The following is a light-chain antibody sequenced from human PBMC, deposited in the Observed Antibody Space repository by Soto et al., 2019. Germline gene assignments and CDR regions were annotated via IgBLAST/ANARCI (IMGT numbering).Light chain of an antibody. J-gene: IGLJ2*01. CDR2: DVN. Sequence: QSALAQPPSASGSPGQSVTISCTGTSSDVGAYNYVSWYQQHPGKAPKLIIYDVNQRPSGVPDRFSGSKSGNTASLTVSGLQAEDEAVYYCYSFAGSAHVVFGGGTKPTVL. CDR1: SSDVGAYNY. V-gene: IGLV2-8*01. CDR3: YSFAGSAHVV.